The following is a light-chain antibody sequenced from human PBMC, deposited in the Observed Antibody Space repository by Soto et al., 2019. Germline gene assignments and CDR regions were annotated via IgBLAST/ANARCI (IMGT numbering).Light chain of an antibody. CDR1: TGAVTGGHY. J-gene: IGLJ1*01. CDR3: LLYNTGAPYV. Sequence: QAVVTQEPSLTVSPGGTVTLTCGSSTGAVTGGHYPYWFQQKPGQAPRALIYDTGNKYSWTPARFSGSLLGGKAALTLSGAQPEDEAEYYCLLYNTGAPYVFGTGTKVTVL. CDR2: DTG. V-gene: IGLV7-46*01.